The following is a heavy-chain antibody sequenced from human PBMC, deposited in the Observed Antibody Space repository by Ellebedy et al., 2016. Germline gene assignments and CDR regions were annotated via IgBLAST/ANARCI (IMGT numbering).Heavy chain of an antibody. J-gene: IGHJ4*02. CDR1: GIAFSDFF. V-gene: IGHV3-23*01. CDR3: RQGHYADL. CDR2: ISAGSDTT. D-gene: IGHD4-17*01. Sequence: GGSLRLXXAASGIAFSDFFMSWVRRAPGKGLEWVSTISAGSDTTRLADSVKGRFTISRDSSKNSVYLRMNSLRVEDTAVYYCRQGHYADLWGQGTLVTVSS.